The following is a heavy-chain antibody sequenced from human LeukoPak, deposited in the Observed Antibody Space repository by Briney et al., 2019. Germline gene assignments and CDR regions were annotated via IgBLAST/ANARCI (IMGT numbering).Heavy chain of an antibody. V-gene: IGHV3-7*01. Sequence: PGGSLRLSRAASGFNFNRKWMTWVRQAPGKGLEWVANINQDGSEKYYVDSVKGRFTISRDNAKSSLYLEMSGLRAEDTAVYYCADPPSDYWGQGTLVAVSS. CDR1: GFNFNRKW. CDR3: ADPPSDY. CDR2: INQDGSEK. J-gene: IGHJ4*02.